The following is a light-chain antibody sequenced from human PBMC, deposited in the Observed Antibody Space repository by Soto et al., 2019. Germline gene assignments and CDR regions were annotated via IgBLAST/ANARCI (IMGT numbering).Light chain of an antibody. CDR3: SLTFSGPWV. J-gene: IGLJ3*02. Sequence: AASTHEPSLTVSPGWTFTLTCASKCGPVTTGHHAYWFQQKPGQAPRILIFDTYTRHSWTPARFSGSLLGGQAELTLSGAQPEDEAEYYCSLTFSGPWVFGGGTK. V-gene: IGLV7-46*01. CDR1: CGPVTTGHH. CDR2: DTY.